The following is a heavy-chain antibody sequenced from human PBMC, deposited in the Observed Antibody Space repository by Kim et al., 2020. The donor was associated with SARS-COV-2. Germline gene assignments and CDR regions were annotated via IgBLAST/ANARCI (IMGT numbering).Heavy chain of an antibody. J-gene: IGHJ6*02. CDR1: RDTFNNYA. D-gene: IGHD1-26*01. V-gene: IGHV1-69*13. Sequence: SVKVSCKASRDTFNNYAISWVRQAPGQGMRWMGGILPVFGTPSYAQDFQGGVTISADGSTGTAYLELNNLKFEDTAVYYCTLELWDSTNPHQWSGLDIWGAGTTVTVS. CDR3: TLELWDSTNPHQWSGLDI. CDR2: ILPVFGTP.